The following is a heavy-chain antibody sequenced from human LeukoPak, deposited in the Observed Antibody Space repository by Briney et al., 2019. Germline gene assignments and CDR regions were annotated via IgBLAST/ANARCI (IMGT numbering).Heavy chain of an antibody. V-gene: IGHV1-69*05. CDR3: ARDPSSDYPNTGFDY. CDR2: IIPIFGTA. CDR1: GGTFSSYA. D-gene: IGHD6-25*01. J-gene: IGHJ4*02. Sequence: SVKVSCKASGGTFSSYAISWVRQAPGQGLEWMGRIIPIFGTANYAQKFQGRVTITTDESTSTAYMELSSLRSEDTAVYYCARDPSSDYPNTGFDYWGQGTLVTVSS.